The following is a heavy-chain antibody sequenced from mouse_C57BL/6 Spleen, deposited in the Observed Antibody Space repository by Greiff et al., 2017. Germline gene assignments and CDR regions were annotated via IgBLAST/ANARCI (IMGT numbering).Heavy chain of an antibody. CDR1: GYAFSSSW. V-gene: IGHV1-82*01. Sequence: QVQLQQSGPELVKPGASVKISCKASGYAFSSSWMNWVKQRPGKGLEWIGRIYPGDGDTNYNGKFKGKATLTADKSSSTAYMQLSSLTSEDSAVYFCARAHYGSSHYYAMDYWGQGTSVTVSS. D-gene: IGHD1-1*01. J-gene: IGHJ4*01. CDR3: ARAHYGSSHYYAMDY. CDR2: IYPGDGDT.